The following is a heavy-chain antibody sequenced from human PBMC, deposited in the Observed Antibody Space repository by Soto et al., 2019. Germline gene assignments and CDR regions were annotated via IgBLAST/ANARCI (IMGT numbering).Heavy chain of an antibody. CDR3: AREVFRYFDL. Sequence: QVHLVQSGAEVKKPGASVKVSCKASGYTLTRYGITWVRQAPGQGLEWMGSISAYNANTNYAQKHQGRLTMTTDTSTSTAYRELRSLTSDDTAVYYCAREVFRYFDLWGRGTLVSVSS. V-gene: IGHV1-18*01. D-gene: IGHD1-20*01. J-gene: IGHJ2*01. CDR1: GYTLTRYG. CDR2: ISAYNANT.